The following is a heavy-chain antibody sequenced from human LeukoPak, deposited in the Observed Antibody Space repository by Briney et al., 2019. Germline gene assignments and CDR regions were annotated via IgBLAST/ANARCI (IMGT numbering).Heavy chain of an antibody. CDR2: IYYSGST. Sequence: PSETLSLTCTVSGGSISSSSYYWGWIRQPPGKGLEWIGNIYYSGSTYYNPSLKSRVTISVDTSKNQFSLKLSSVTAADTAVYYCARQTRYSSSSVFDYWGQGTLVTVSS. CDR3: ARQTRYSSSSVFDY. D-gene: IGHD6-13*01. V-gene: IGHV4-39*01. J-gene: IGHJ4*02. CDR1: GGSISSSSYY.